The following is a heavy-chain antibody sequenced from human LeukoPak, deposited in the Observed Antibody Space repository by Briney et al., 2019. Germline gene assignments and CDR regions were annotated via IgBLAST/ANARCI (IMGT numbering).Heavy chain of an antibody. V-gene: IGHV3-30*03. Sequence: GGSLRLSCAASGFTFSSYGIHWVRQAPGKGLEWVAVISYDGRNKYYADSVKGRFTISRDNSKNTLYLQMNSLRAEDTAVYYCASHWAQQVVSDYWGQGTLVTVSS. CDR2: ISYDGRNK. CDR3: ASHWAQQVVSDY. J-gene: IGHJ4*02. D-gene: IGHD6-13*01. CDR1: GFTFSSYG.